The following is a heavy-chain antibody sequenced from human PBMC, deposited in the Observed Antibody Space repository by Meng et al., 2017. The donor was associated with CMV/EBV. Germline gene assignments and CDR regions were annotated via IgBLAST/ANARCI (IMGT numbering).Heavy chain of an antibody. CDR2: IKQDGSEK. D-gene: IGHD6-19*01. Sequence: GGSLRLSCPASGFTSSSYLMSWVRQAPGKGLEWVANIKQDGSEKYSVDSVKVRCTISRDNAKNSLYLQMNSLRAEDTAVYYCARDPEQWLDDFDYWGQGTLVTVSS. CDR3: ARDPEQWLDDFDY. V-gene: IGHV3-7*01. CDR1: GFTSSSYL. J-gene: IGHJ4*02.